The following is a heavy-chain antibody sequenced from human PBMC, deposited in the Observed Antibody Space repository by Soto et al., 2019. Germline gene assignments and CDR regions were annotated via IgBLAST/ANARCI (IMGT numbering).Heavy chain of an antibody. D-gene: IGHD6-19*01. V-gene: IGHV3-33*01. CDR2: IWYDGSYK. J-gene: IGHJ4*02. CDR3: ARGEGAPAGAYFDF. CDR1: GFTFSSYG. Sequence: PGGSLRLSCAASGFTFSSYGMHWVRQAPGKVLEWLAVIWYDGSYKYYADSVKGRFTISRDNSKNTLYLQMNSLRAEDTAVYYCARGEGAPAGAYFDFWGQGTLVTVSS.